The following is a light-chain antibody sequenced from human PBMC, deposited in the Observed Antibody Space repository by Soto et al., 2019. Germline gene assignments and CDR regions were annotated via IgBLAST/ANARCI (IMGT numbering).Light chain of an antibody. CDR2: SNN. CDR1: SSNIGSNT. Sequence: QPVLTQPPSASGTPGQRVTISCSGSSSNIGSNTVNWYQQLPGTAPKLLIYSNNQRPSGVPDRFSGSKSGTSASLAISGLQSEDEADYYCAAWDDSLVFGGGTQLTV. J-gene: IGLJ2*01. CDR3: AAWDDSLV. V-gene: IGLV1-44*01.